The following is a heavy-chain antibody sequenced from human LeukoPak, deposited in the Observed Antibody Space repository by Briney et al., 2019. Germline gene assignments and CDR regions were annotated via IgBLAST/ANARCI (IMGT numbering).Heavy chain of an antibody. CDR1: GYSFTRNY. J-gene: IGHJ1*01. Sequence: GASVEVSCKASGYSFTRNYIHWVRQGPGQGLEWMGMFNPSGNSTTYAQKFQDRVTMTRDTSTSTVYMELSSLRSEDTAVYYCARDSDGVAGTTSYFQHWGQGTLVTVSS. V-gene: IGHV1-46*01. CDR3: ARDSDGVAGTTSYFQH. D-gene: IGHD6-19*01. CDR2: FNPSGNST.